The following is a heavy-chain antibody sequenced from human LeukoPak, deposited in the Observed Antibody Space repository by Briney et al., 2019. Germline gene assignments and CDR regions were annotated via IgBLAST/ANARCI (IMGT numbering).Heavy chain of an antibody. V-gene: IGHV1-2*02. CDR1: GYTFIDYY. CDR3: ARVRAPSFTQGGFDY. D-gene: IGHD3-16*01. J-gene: IGHJ4*02. Sequence: GASVKASCKASGYTFIDYYLHWVRQAPGQGPEWMGWINPNSGTTDYAQIFQGRVTMTRDTSISIAYMELSSLRSDDTAVYHCARVRAPSFTQGGFDYWGQGTLVTVSS. CDR2: INPNSGTT.